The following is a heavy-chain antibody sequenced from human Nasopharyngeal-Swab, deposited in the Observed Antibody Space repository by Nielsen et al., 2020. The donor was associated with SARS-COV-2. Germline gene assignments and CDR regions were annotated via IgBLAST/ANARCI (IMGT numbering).Heavy chain of an antibody. CDR2: IYYSGST. CDR3: ARDRVGATLYNWFDP. CDR1: GGSISSYY. D-gene: IGHD1-26*01. Sequence: SETLSLTCTVSGGSISSYYWSWIRQPPGKGLEWIGYIYYSGSTNYNPSLKSRVTTSVDTSKNQFSLKLSSVTAADTAVYYCARDRVGATLYNWFDPWGQGTLVTVSS. V-gene: IGHV4-59*01. J-gene: IGHJ5*02.